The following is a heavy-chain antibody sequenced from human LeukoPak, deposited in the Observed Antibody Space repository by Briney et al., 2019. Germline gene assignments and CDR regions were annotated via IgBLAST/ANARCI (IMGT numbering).Heavy chain of an antibody. D-gene: IGHD2-2*02. CDR3: ARPRRYCSSTGCYSQLSFDP. CDR2: INPNSGGT. V-gene: IGHV1-2*02. CDR1: GYTFTGYY. J-gene: IGHJ5*02. Sequence: ASVKVSCKASGYTFTGYYMHWVRQAPGQGLEWMGWINPNSGGTNYAQKFQGRVTMTRDTSISTAYMELSRLRSDDTAVYYCARPRRYCSSTGCYSQLSFDPWGQGTLVTVSS.